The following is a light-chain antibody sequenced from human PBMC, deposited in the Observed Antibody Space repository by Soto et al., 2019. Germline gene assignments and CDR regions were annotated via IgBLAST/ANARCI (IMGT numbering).Light chain of an antibody. V-gene: IGKV1-39*01. CDR3: QQAYSFPIT. CDR1: QSISSY. J-gene: IGKJ5*01. Sequence: IQLTQSPSSLSASVGDRVTITCRASQSISSYLNWYQQKPGKAPKLLIHGASRLQSGVPARFSGSGSGTDFTLSINSLQPEDFATYYCQQAYSFPITFGQGTRLEIK. CDR2: GAS.